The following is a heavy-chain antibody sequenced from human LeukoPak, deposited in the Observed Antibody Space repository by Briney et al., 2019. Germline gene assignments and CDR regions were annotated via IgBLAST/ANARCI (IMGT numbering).Heavy chain of an antibody. V-gene: IGHV1-2*02. D-gene: IGHD3-10*01. Sequence: GASVKVSCKASRYTLTGYYIHWVRQAPGQGREGMGWINPNSGGTNYAQKFQGRVTMTRDTSISTAYMELSRLSSDDTAVYYCASGREYYGSGSHDDAFDMWGQGTMVTVS. CDR2: INPNSGGT. J-gene: IGHJ3*02. CDR1: RYTLTGYY. CDR3: ASGREYYGSGSHDDAFDM.